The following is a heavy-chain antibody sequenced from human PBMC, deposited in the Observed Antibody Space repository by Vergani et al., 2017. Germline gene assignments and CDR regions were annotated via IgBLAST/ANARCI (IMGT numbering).Heavy chain of an antibody. CDR3: ARDPDGVGYFGS. V-gene: IGHV3-30-3*01. CDR1: GFTFSSYA. D-gene: IGHD4-17*01. CDR2: ISYDGTKK. Sequence: VQLVESGGGVVQPGRSLRLSCAASGFTFSSYAMHWVRQAPGKGLEWVAIISYDGTKKYYADSVKGRFTISRDNSKNTLYLQMNSLRAEDTAVHYCARDPDGVGYFGSWGQGTLVTVSS. J-gene: IGHJ4*02.